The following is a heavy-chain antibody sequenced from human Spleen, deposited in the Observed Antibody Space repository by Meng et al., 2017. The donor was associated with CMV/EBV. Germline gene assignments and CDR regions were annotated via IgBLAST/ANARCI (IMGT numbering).Heavy chain of an antibody. D-gene: IGHD1-26*01. CDR2: INHSGST. J-gene: IGHJ4*02. Sequence: GPLQQWGAGLLKPSETLSLTGAVYGGSFSGYYWSWIRQPPGKGLEWIGEINHSGSTNYNPSLKSRVTISVDTSKNQFSLKLSSVTAADTAVYYCARVGPSGSYYPSFDYWGQGTLVTVSS. CDR1: GGSFSGYY. CDR3: ARVGPSGSYYPSFDY. V-gene: IGHV4-34*01.